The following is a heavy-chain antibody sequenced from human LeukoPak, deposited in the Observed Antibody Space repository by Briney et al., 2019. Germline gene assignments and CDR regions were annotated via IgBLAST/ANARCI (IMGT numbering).Heavy chain of an antibody. J-gene: IGHJ3*02. Sequence: SETLSLTCTVSGGSISSYYWSWIRQRPGKGLEWIGYIYYSGSPNYNPSLKRRVNISVDTYKNQFSLTLSSVTAADTAVYDCARHAEAEAGTDDAFDIWGQGTMVTVSS. V-gene: IGHV4-59*08. D-gene: IGHD6-13*01. CDR1: GGSISSYY. CDR2: IYYSGSP. CDR3: ARHAEAEAGTDDAFDI.